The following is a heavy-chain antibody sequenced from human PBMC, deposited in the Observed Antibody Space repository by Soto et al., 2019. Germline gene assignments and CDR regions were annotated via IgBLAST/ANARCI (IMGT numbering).Heavy chain of an antibody. CDR1: LFTFSSYS. CDR2: ISSSSSTI. V-gene: IGHV3-48*02. CDR3: ARDGDIVVVPAAIPMDV. J-gene: IGHJ6*02. Sequence: GGSLRLSCAASLFTFSSYSMNWVRQSPGQGLEWVSYISSSSSTIYYADSVKGRFTISRDNAKNSLYLQMNSLRDEDTAVYYCARDGDIVVVPAAIPMDVWGQGTTVTVSS. D-gene: IGHD2-2*01.